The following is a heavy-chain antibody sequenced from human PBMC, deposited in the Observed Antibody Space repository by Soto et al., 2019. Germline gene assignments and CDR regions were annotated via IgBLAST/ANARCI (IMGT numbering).Heavy chain of an antibody. V-gene: IGHV1-69*13. CDR2: ITPIFGTA. J-gene: IGHJ6*02. CDR1: GGTFSSYA. Sequence: SVKVSCKASGGTFSSYAISWVRQAPGQGLEWMGGITPIFGTANYAQKFQGRVTITADESTSTAYMELSSLRSEDTAVYYCAGLRYFDWLLPVDYGMDVWGQGTRVTVSS. CDR3: AGLRYFDWLLPVDYGMDV. D-gene: IGHD3-9*01.